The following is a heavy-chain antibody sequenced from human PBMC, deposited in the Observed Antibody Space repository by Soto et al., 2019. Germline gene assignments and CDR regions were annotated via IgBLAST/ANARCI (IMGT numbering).Heavy chain of an antibody. D-gene: IGHD6-13*01. V-gene: IGHV1-18*01. J-gene: IGHJ6*02. CDR1: GYTFTSYG. CDR3: ARDRRSVGIAAAGSDV. CDR2: ISAYNGNT. Sequence: QVQLVQSGAEVKKPGASVKVSCKASGYTFTSYGISWVRQAPGQGLEWMGWISAYNGNTNYAQKLQGRVTMTTDTSTXXXYMELRSLRSDDTAVYYCARDRRSVGIAAAGSDVWGQGTTVTVSS.